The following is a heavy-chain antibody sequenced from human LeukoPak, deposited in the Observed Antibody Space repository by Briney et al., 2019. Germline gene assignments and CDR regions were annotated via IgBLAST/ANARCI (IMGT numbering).Heavy chain of an antibody. Sequence: ASVKVSCKASGYTFTGYYMHWVRQAPRQGREWMGWINPNSGGTNYAQKFQGRVTMTRDTSISTAYMELSRLRSDDTAVYYCARGPPIAVAHFDYWGQGTLVTVSS. CDR2: INPNSGGT. V-gene: IGHV1-2*02. D-gene: IGHD6-19*01. J-gene: IGHJ4*02. CDR3: ARGPPIAVAHFDY. CDR1: GYTFTGYY.